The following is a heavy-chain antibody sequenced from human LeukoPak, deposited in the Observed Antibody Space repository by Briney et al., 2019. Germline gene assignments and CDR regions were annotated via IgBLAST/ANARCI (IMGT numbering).Heavy chain of an antibody. CDR3: GRDYFGSIDY. CDR2: IRSDGSVS. CDR1: GFTFSDSW. D-gene: IGHD1-26*01. J-gene: IGHJ4*02. Sequence: GGSLRLSCAASGFTFSDSWMHWVRQVPGKGLVSVPLIRSDGSVSYYADSVKGRFTISRDNAKNTLYLQMNSLRVEDTAVYYCGRDYFGSIDYWGQGILVTVSS. V-gene: IGHV3-74*01.